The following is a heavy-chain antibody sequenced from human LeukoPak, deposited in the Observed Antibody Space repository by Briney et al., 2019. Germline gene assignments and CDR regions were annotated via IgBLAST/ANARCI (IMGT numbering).Heavy chain of an antibody. V-gene: IGHV1-8*01. CDR2: INPKSGRT. Sequence: GASVKVSCNGSGYTFTSSDINWVRLATGQGLEWMGWINPKSGRTGYAKKFQARVSMTMNTSISTAYMEVSSLRFEDTAVYYCARGRSGLAAAGTYDYWGQGTLITVSS. CDR3: ARGRSGLAAAGTYDY. J-gene: IGHJ4*02. CDR1: GYTFTSSD. D-gene: IGHD6-13*01.